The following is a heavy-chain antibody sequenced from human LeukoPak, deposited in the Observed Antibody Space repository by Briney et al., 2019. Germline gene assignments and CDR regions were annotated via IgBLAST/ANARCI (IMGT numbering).Heavy chain of an antibody. Sequence: GESLKISCKGSGYSFTSYWIGWVRQMPGKGLEWMGIIYPGDSETRYSPSFQGQVTISADKSISTAYLQWSSLNASDTAMYYCARGEIAMVTSFDYWGQGTLVTVSS. CDR3: ARGEIAMVTSFDY. D-gene: IGHD5-18*01. V-gene: IGHV5-51*01. CDR1: GYSFTSYW. CDR2: IYPGDSET. J-gene: IGHJ4*02.